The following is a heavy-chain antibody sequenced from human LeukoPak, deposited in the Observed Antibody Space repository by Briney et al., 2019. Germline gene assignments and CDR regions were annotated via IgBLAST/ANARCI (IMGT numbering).Heavy chain of an antibody. CDR2: ISWNSGSI. V-gene: IGHV3-9*01. Sequence: SLRLSCAASGLTFDDYAMHWVRQAPGKGLEWVSGISWNSGSIGYADSVKGRFTISRDNAKNSLYLQMNSLRAEDTALYYCAKGGGVAVAGNWFDPWGQGTLVTVSS. CDR1: GLTFDDYA. D-gene: IGHD6-19*01. J-gene: IGHJ5*02. CDR3: AKGGGVAVAGNWFDP.